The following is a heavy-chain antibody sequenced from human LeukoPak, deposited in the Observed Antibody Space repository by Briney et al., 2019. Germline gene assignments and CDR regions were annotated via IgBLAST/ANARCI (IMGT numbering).Heavy chain of an antibody. CDR3: ATALLRASTYMDV. J-gene: IGHJ6*03. CDR2: ISGSGGSR. CDR1: GFTFSNYA. D-gene: IGHD1-1*01. V-gene: IGHV3-23*01. Sequence: GSLRLSCAASGFTFSNYAVSWVRQAPGKGLEWVSGISGSGGSRDYADSVKGRFTISRDNSKTTLYLQMNSLRAEDTAVYYCATALLRASTYMDVWGKGTTVTVSS.